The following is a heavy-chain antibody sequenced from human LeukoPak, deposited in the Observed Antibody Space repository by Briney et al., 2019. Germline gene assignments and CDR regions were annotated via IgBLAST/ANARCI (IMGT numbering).Heavy chain of an antibody. CDR2: VNSDGSGP. Sequence: GGSLRLSCAASGFTFSGYWMHWVRQAPGKGLVWVSRVNSDGSGPTYADSVMGRITISRDNAKNTLYLQMNSLRAEVAAEYYSARESKYSGYPFDSWGQGTLVTVSS. J-gene: IGHJ4*02. CDR1: GFTFSGYW. D-gene: IGHD5-12*01. CDR3: ARESKYSGYPFDS. V-gene: IGHV3-74*01.